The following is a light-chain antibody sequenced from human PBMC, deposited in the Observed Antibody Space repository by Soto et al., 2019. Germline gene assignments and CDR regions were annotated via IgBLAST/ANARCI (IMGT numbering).Light chain of an antibody. CDR2: EVT. J-gene: IGLJ1*01. V-gene: IGLV2-8*01. CDR1: SSDVGGYNY. Sequence: QSALTQPPSASGSPGQSVTISCTGTSSDVGGYNYVSWYQQHPGKAPKLMISEVTKRPSGVPDRFSGSKSGNTASLTVSGLQAEDEADYYCTSYAGSSDVFGTGTKLTVL. CDR3: TSYAGSSDV.